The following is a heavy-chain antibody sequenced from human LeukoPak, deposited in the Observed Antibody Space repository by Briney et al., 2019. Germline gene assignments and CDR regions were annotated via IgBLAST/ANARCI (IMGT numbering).Heavy chain of an antibody. Sequence: PSETLSLTCTVSGGSISSYHWSWMRQPPGKGLEGIGYIYYSGSTNYNPSLKSRVTISVDTSKNQFSLKLSSVTAADTAVYYCARTNYYDSSGYYPNYYYYYMDVWGKGTTVTVSS. CDR3: ARTNYYDSSGYYPNYYYYYMDV. D-gene: IGHD3-22*01. J-gene: IGHJ6*03. CDR2: IYYSGST. CDR1: GGSISSYH. V-gene: IGHV4-59*12.